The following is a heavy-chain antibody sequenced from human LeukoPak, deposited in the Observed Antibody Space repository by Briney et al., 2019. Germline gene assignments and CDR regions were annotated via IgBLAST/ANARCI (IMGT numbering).Heavy chain of an antibody. CDR2: IYYSGST. CDR1: GGSISSYY. Sequence: SETLSLTCTVSGGSISSYYWSWIRQPPGKGLEWIGYIYYSGSTNYNPSLKSRVTISVDTSKNQFSLKLSSVTAADTAVYYCARARGSGSYFYFQHWGQGTLVTVSS. D-gene: IGHD3-10*01. CDR3: ARARGSGSYFYFQH. J-gene: IGHJ1*01. V-gene: IGHV4-59*08.